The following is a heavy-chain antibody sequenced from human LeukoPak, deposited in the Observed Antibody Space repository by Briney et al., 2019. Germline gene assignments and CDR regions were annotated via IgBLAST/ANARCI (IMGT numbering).Heavy chain of an antibody. V-gene: IGHV3-21*04. CDR1: GFTFSSYS. CDR3: AKITMATTPNF. Sequence: PGGSLRLSCAASGFTFSSYSMNWVRQAPGKGLEWVSSISSSSSYIYYADSVKGRFSISRDNSRNTLYLQMSDLRAEDTAVYYCAKITMATTPNFWGQGTLVTVSS. J-gene: IGHJ4*02. D-gene: IGHD3-10*01. CDR2: ISSSSSYI.